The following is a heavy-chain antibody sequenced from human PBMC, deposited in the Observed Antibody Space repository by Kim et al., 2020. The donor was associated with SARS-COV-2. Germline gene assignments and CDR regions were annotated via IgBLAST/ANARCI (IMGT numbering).Heavy chain of an antibody. D-gene: IGHD2-15*01. CDR2: IYPNNGDT. CDR1: GYSFTDYY. Sequence: ASVKVSCKTSGYSFTDYYMHWVRQAPGQGPEWMAWIYPNNGDTNSAQKFQGRVTVTRDTSINTLYLELSSLTSDDTAVYYCTREGLVAATGDYWGQGTLV. CDR3: TREGLVAATGDY. J-gene: IGHJ4*02. V-gene: IGHV1-2*02.